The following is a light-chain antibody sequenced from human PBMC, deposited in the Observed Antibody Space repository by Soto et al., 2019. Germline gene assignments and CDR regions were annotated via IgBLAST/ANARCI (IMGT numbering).Light chain of an antibody. CDR1: SSDVGGYNY. Sequence: QSALTQPRSVSGSPGQSVTVSCTGTSSDVGGYNYVSWYRQYPGEAPKLLIYDVTERLSGFPDRFSGSKSGNTASLTISGLQAEDEADYYCCSYAGGHIHYIIGTGTKLTVL. CDR2: DVT. J-gene: IGLJ1*01. CDR3: CSYAGGHIHYI. V-gene: IGLV2-11*01.